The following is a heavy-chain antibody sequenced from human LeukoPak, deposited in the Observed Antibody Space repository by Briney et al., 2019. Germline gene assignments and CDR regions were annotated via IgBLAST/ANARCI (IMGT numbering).Heavy chain of an antibody. J-gene: IGHJ5*02. CDR3: ATTQGELDYYGSGTYSSNWFDP. Sequence: GGSLRLSCAASGSTFSRYLMSWVRQAPGKGLEWVANIKQDGSKKYYVDSVKGRFTISRDNAKNSLYLQMNSLRAEDTAVHYCATTQGELDYYGSGTYSSNWFDPWGQGTLVTVSS. V-gene: IGHV3-7*02. CDR2: IKQDGSKK. CDR1: GSTFSRYL. D-gene: IGHD3-10*01.